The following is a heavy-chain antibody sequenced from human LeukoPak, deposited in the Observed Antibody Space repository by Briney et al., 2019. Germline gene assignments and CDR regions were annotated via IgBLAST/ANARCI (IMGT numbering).Heavy chain of an antibody. CDR3: AKGLRRNWFDP. V-gene: IGHV3-23*01. Sequence: GGTLRLSCAASGFTFSSYGMSWVRQAPGKGLEWVSAISGSGGSTYYADSVKGRFTISRDNSKNTLYLQMNSLRAEDTAVYYCAKGLRRNWFDPWGQGTLVTVSS. J-gene: IGHJ5*02. D-gene: IGHD5/OR15-5a*01. CDR1: GFTFSSYG. CDR2: ISGSGGST.